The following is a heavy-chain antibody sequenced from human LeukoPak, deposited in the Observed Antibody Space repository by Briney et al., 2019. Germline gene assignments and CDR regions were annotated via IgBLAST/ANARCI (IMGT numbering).Heavy chain of an antibody. D-gene: IGHD3-22*01. CDR2: ISAYNGNT. V-gene: IGHV1-18*01. CDR1: GYTFTSYG. J-gene: IGHJ4*02. Sequence: ASVKVSCKASGYTFTSYGISWVRQAPGQGLEWMGWISAYNGNTNYAQKLQGRVTMNTDTSTSTAYMELRSLRSDDTAVYYCAREGDDYYDSSGYYLNWGQGTLVTVSS. CDR3: AREGDDYYDSSGYYLN.